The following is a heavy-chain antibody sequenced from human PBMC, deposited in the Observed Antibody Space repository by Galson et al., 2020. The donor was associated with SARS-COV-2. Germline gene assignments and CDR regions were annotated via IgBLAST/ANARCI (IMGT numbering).Heavy chain of an antibody. V-gene: IGHV3-30*04. Sequence: GESLKISCAASGFTFSTYAMHWVRQAPGKGLEWVAVISYDGSNKFYADSVKGRFTISRDTSKDTLYLQMNSLGTEDTAVYYCARIVKPAATLSYFYYGMDVWGQGTTVTVSS. CDR2: ISYDGSNK. CDR1: GFTFSTYA. D-gene: IGHD2-2*01. CDR3: ARIVKPAATLSYFYYGMDV. J-gene: IGHJ6*02.